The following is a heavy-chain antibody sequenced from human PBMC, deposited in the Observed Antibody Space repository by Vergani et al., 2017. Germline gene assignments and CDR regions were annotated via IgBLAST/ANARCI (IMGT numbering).Heavy chain of an antibody. Sequence: VQLVQSGAEVKKPGSSVKVSCKASGGTFSSYAISWVRQAPGQGLEWVANIKQDGSEKYYVDSVKGRFTISRDNAKNSLYLQMNSLRAEDTAVYYCARSSYSGYDYCDYWGQGTLVTVSS. V-gene: IGHV3-7*04. J-gene: IGHJ4*02. CDR1: GGTFSSYA. D-gene: IGHD5-12*01. CDR2: IKQDGSEK. CDR3: ARSSYSGYDYCDY.